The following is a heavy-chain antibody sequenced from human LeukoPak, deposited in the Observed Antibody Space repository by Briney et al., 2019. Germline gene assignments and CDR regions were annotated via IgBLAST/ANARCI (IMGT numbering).Heavy chain of an antibody. CDR1: GFXFSNYG. CDR2: IGGSSRYI. CDR3: ARDFDTSGYSFDY. D-gene: IGHD3-22*01. V-gene: IGHV3-21*01. J-gene: IGHJ4*02. Sequence: GGSLRLSCAASGFXFSNYGMTWVRQAPGKGLEWVSSIGGSSRYIYYADSVKGRFTISRDNAKNSLYLQMNSLRAEDTAVYYCARDFDTSGYSFDYWGQGTLVTVSS.